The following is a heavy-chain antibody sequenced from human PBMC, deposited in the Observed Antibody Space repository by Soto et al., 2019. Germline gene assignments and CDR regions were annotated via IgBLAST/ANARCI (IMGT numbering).Heavy chain of an antibody. J-gene: IGHJ6*02. V-gene: IGHV3-43*01. CDR2: ISWDGGST. CDR1: GFTFDDYT. Sequence: EVQLVESGGVVVQPGGSLRLSCAASGFTFDDYTMHWVRQAPGKGLEWVSLISWDGGSTYYADSVKGRFTISRDNSKNFLYLQMNGLRTEDSALYYCAKDNSRDMLTGPYYYYYGMGVWGQGTTVTVSS. D-gene: IGHD3-9*01. CDR3: AKDNSRDMLTGPYYYYYGMGV.